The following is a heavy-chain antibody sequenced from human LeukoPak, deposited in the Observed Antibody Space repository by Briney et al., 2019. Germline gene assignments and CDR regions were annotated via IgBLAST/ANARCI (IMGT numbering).Heavy chain of an antibody. CDR2: IKEDGSED. J-gene: IGHJ4*02. CDR3: ARDADGYED. D-gene: IGHD5-24*01. Sequence: PGGSLRLSCAASGFTVSSKRMSWVRQAPGKGLEWVANIKEDGSEDYYADSVKGRFAISKDNAKNSLYLQMNNLRAEDTAMYYCARDADGYEDWGQGTLVIVSS. CDR1: GFTVSSKR. V-gene: IGHV3-7*01.